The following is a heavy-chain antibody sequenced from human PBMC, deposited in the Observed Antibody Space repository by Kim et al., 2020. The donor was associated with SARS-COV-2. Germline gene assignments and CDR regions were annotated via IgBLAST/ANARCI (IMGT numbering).Heavy chain of an antibody. CDR1: GGSITSSDYY. J-gene: IGHJ4*02. Sequence: SETLSLTCSVSGGSITSSDYYWSWIRQTPGKGLEWIGSIYYTGSTYYYPSLKSRVTISVDTFKNQFYLRLKSVTATDRAVYYCARHAGYKYGHDDDHFDYWGQGTLVPVSS. V-gene: IGHV4-39*01. D-gene: IGHD5-18*01. CDR3: ARHAGYKYGHDDDHFDY. CDR2: IYYTGST.